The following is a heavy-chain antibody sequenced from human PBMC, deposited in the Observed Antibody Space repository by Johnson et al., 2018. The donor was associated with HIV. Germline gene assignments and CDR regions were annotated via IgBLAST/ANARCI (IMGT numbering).Heavy chain of an antibody. J-gene: IGHJ3*01. V-gene: IGHV3-53*01. CDR3: ARESANSGRYSGAFDV. CDR1: GFTVSSNY. D-gene: IGHD1-26*01. Sequence: QLVESGGGLIQPGGSLRLPCAASGFTVSSNYMSWVRQAPGKGLEWVSVIYSGGTTYYADSVKGRFTISRDNSKNTLYLQMNSLRAEDTAVYYCARESANSGRYSGAFDVWGQGTMVIVSS. CDR2: IYSGGTT.